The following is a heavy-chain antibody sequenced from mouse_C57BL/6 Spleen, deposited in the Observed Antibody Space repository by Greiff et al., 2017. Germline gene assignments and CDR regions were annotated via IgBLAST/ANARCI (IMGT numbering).Heavy chain of an antibody. D-gene: IGHD2-10*01. Sequence: EVQVVESGGGLVKPGGSLKLSCAASGFTFSDYGMHWVRQAPEKGLEWVAYISSGSSTIYYADTVTGRFTISRDNAKNTLFLQMTSLRSEDTAMYYCAGLLYAMDYWGQGTSVTVSS. V-gene: IGHV5-17*01. CDR3: AGLLYAMDY. CDR1: GFTFSDYG. CDR2: ISSGSSTI. J-gene: IGHJ4*01.